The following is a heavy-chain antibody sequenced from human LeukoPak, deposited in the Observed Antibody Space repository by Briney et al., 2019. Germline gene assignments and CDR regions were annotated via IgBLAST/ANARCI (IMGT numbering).Heavy chain of an antibody. Sequence: SETLSLTCTVSGGSISSNSYYWGWIRQPPGKGLEWIGSIYYSGGTYYNPSLKSRVTISVDTSKNQFSLKLSSVTAADTAVYYCARISENGWYYYYYYMDVWGKGTTVTVSS. D-gene: IGHD6-19*01. CDR3: ARISENGWYYYYYYMDV. V-gene: IGHV4-39*07. CDR2: IYYSGGT. J-gene: IGHJ6*03. CDR1: GGSISSNSYY.